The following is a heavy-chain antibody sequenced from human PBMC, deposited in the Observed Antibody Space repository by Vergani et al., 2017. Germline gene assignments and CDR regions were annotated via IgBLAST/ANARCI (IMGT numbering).Heavy chain of an antibody. CDR2: IYWDDDK. J-gene: IGHJ4*02. V-gene: IGHV2-5*02. CDR3: AHTLSGVYDSSGYHPDYFDY. D-gene: IGHD3-22*01. Sequence: QITLKESGPTLVKPTQTLTLTCTFSGFSLSTSGVGVGWIRQPPGKALEWLERIYWDDDKRYSPSLKSRLTITKETSKNQVVLTMTNMDPVDTATYYCAHTLSGVYDSSGYHPDYFDYWGQGTLVTVSS. CDR1: GFSLSTSGVG.